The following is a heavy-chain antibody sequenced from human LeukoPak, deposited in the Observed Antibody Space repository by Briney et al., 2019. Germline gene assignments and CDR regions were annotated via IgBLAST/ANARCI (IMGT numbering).Heavy chain of an antibody. CDR3: ARDCSGGSCYSPNFDY. CDR2: IWYDGSNK. CDR1: GFTFSSYG. D-gene: IGHD2-15*01. V-gene: IGHV3-33*01. J-gene: IGHJ4*02. Sequence: GRSLRRSCAASGFTFSSYGMHWVRQAPGKGLEGVAVIWYDGSNKYYADSVKGRFTISRDNCKNTLYLQMNSLGAEDTAVYYCARDCSGGSCYSPNFDYWGQGTLVTVSS.